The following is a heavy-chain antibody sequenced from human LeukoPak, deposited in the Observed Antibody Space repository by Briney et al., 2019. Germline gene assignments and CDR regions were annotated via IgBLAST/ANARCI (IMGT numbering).Heavy chain of an antibody. CDR2: ISSSSSYI. CDR1: GFTFSSYS. V-gene: IGHV3-21*01. J-gene: IGHJ4*02. CDR3: ARDVPYCSGTSCYDFDY. Sequence: PGGSLRLSCAASGFTFSSYSMNWVRQAPGKGLEWVSSISSSSSYIYYADSVKGRFTISRDNAKNSLYLQMNSLRAEDTAVYYCARDVPYCSGTSCYDFDYWGQGTLVTVSS. D-gene: IGHD2-2*01.